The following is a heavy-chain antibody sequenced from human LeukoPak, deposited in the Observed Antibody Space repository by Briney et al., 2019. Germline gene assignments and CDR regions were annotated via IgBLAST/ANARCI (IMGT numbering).Heavy chain of an antibody. CDR3: VADSGGSRY. CDR1: GFTFSSYW. J-gene: IGHJ4*02. V-gene: IGHV3-7*01. D-gene: IGHD2-15*01. Sequence: GGSLRLSGAASGFTFSSYWMSWVRQAPGKGLEGVGNIKQDGSEKYYVASLKGRFTISRDNAKNPLYLQMSSLSAEDTAVYYCVADSGGSRYWGQGTLVTVSS. CDR2: IKQDGSEK.